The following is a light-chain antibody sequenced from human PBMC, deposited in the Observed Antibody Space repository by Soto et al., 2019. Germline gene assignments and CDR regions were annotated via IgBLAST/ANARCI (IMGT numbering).Light chain of an antibody. CDR2: QDN. Sequence: SYELTQPPSVSVSPGQTASITCSGDKLGDHYVAWYQQKPGQSPVLVIYQDNNRPSGIPERFSGSNSGNTASLTISGTQAMDEADYYCQTWDSSTVVFGGGTKVTVL. CDR1: KLGDHY. J-gene: IGLJ3*02. CDR3: QTWDSSTVV. V-gene: IGLV3-1*01.